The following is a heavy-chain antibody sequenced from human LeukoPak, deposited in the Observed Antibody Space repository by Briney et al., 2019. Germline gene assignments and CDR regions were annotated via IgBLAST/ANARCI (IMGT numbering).Heavy chain of an antibody. CDR2: ISADNGNT. CDR3: ARTITIFAVATYFDF. V-gene: IGHV1-18*01. CDR1: GYTFTSYG. J-gene: IGHJ4*02. D-gene: IGHD3-3*01. Sequence: ASVKVSCKASGYTFTSYGISWVRQAPGQGLEWMGWISADNGNTKYAQNVQKFQGRVTMTTDTSTSTAYMELRSLRSDDTAVYYCARTITIFAVATYFDFWGQGTLVTVSS.